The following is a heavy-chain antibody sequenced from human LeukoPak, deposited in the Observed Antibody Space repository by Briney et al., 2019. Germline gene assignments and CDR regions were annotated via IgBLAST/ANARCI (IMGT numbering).Heavy chain of an antibody. CDR3: ARGGRFAPIVVVVAATQLMDV. CDR1: GGSFSAYY. CDR2: INHSGST. V-gene: IGHV4-34*01. D-gene: IGHD2-15*01. J-gene: IGHJ6*04. Sequence: KPSETLSLTCAVYGGSFSAYYWSWIRQPPGKGLEWIGEINHSGSTNCNPSLKSRVTMSVDTSKNQFSLKLNSVTAADTAVYYCARGGRFAPIVVVVAATQLMDVWGKGTTVTVSS.